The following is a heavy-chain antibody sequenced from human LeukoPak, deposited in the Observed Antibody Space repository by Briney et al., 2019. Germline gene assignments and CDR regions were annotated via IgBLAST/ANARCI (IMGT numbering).Heavy chain of an antibody. V-gene: IGHV1-2*02. CDR3: ARANYYDSSGEFDY. J-gene: IGHJ4*02. CDR2: INPNSGGT. D-gene: IGHD3-22*01. CDR1: GGTFSSYA. Sequence: ASVKVSCKASGGTFSSYAISWVRQAPGQGLEWMGWINPNSGGTNYAQKFQGRVTMTRDTSISTAYMELSRLRSDDTAVYYCARANYYDSSGEFDYWGQGTLVTVSS.